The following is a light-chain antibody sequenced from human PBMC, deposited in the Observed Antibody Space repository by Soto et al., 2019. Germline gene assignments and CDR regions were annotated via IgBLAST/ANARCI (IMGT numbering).Light chain of an antibody. J-gene: IGKJ5*01. V-gene: IGKV1-39*01. Sequence: DIPMTQSPSSLSASVGDRVTITCRASQSINMHLNWYQQKPGKAPKFLIHAASSLQSGVPSRFSGSGSGTDFTLIINSLQPEDFATYYCQQSYSVPITFGQGTRLEIK. CDR3: QQSYSVPIT. CDR1: QSINMH. CDR2: AAS.